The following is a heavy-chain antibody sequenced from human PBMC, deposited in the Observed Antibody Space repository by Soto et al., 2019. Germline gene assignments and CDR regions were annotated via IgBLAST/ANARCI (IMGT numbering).Heavy chain of an antibody. CDR3: ARLLGYYDFWQGIGGMHV. V-gene: IGHV4-39*01. D-gene: IGHD3-3*01. Sequence: PSETLSLTCTVSGGSISSSSYYWGWIRQPPGKGLEWIGSIYYSGSTYYNPSLKSRVTISVDTSKNQFSLKLSSVTAADTAVYYCARLLGYYDFWQGIGGMHVWGQGTTVTVSS. J-gene: IGHJ6*02. CDR2: IYYSGST. CDR1: GGSISSSSYY.